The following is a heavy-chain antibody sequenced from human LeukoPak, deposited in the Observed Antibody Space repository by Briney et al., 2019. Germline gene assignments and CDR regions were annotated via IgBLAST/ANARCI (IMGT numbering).Heavy chain of an antibody. D-gene: IGHD2-15*01. V-gene: IGHV4-34*01. CDR1: GGSFSGYY. Sequence: SETLSLTCAVYGGSFSGYYWSWIRQPPGKGLEWIGEINHSGSTNYNPSLKSRVTISVDTSKNQFSLKLSSVTAADTAVYYRARARFVVVVAAHFDYWGQGTLVTVSS. J-gene: IGHJ4*02. CDR2: INHSGST. CDR3: ARARFVVVVAAHFDY.